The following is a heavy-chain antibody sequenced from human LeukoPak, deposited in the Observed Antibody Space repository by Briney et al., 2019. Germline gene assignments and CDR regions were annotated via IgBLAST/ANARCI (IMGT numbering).Heavy chain of an antibody. Sequence: PGWSLSLSCVASGCTVRHSSMRGVRPAPGRGRAGVSGISNNGGYQYYAPSVQGRFTNSRDNTKGTLYLQMNSLRAEDTAVYYCAIYKEKGVYDFWSGYYGYYYYGMDVWGQGTTVTVSS. CDR2: ISNNGGYQ. CDR3: AIYKEKGVYDFWSGYYGYYYYGMDV. CDR1: GCTVRHSS. V-gene: IGHV3-30*04. D-gene: IGHD3-3*01. J-gene: IGHJ6*02.